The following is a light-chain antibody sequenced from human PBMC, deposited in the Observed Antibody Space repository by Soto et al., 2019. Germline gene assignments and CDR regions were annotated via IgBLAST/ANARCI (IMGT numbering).Light chain of an antibody. J-gene: IGKJ1*01. Sequence: PGERATLSCRASQSVSSSYLAWYQQKPGQAPRLLIYGASSRATGIPDRFSGSGSGTDFTLTISRLESEDFAVYYCQQYGSSPGTFGQGTKVDI. CDR1: QSVSSSY. CDR2: GAS. V-gene: IGKV3-20*01. CDR3: QQYGSSPGT.